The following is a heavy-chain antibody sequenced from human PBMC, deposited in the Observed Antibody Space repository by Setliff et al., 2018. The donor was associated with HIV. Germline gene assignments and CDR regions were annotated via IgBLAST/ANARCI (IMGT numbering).Heavy chain of an antibody. V-gene: IGHV4-31*03. J-gene: IGHJ5*02. D-gene: IGHD3-3*01. Sequence: PSETLSLTCTVSGGSVGSGGSYWSWIRQHPGKDLEWIGNIYYNGSSHHNPSLKSRVIISLDTSKNQFSLKLRSVTAADTAVYYCASRGGARRANYNFWSGSSWFDPWGQGILVTVSS. CDR1: GGSVGSGGSY. CDR3: ASRGGARRANYNFWSGSSWFDP. CDR2: IYYNGSS.